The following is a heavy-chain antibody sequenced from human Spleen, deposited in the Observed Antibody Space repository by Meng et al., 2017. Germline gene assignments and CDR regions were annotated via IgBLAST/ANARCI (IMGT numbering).Heavy chain of an antibody. V-gene: IGHV3-23*01. CDR1: GFTFSSYS. Sequence: GESLKISCAASGFTFSSYSMNWVRQAPGKGLEWVSAISGSGGSTYYADSVKGRFTISRDNSKNTLYLQMNSLRAEDTAVYYCAKDEYYGSGSHPSIYYFDYCGQAILV. J-gene: IGHJ4*02. D-gene: IGHD3-10*01. CDR2: ISGSGGST. CDR3: AKDEYYGSGSHPSIYYFDY.